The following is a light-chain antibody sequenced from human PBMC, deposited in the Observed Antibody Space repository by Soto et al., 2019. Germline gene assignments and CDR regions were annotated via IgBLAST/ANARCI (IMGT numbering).Light chain of an antibody. V-gene: IGKV3-15*01. CDR1: ESVHRN. CDR2: YAS. Sequence: EVVMTQSPATLSVSPGERVTLSCRASESVHRNLAWYQQKPGQGPSLLIYYASTRATGVPDRFTGSGSGTEFTRTTSSLQSEDFGVYHCQHYSNWPPTFGPGTKVEIK. CDR3: QHYSNWPPT. J-gene: IGKJ3*01.